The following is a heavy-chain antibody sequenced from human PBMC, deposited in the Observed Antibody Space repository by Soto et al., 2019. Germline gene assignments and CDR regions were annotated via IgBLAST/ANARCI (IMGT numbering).Heavy chain of an antibody. Sequence: SLRLSCAASGFTFDDYAMHWVRQAPGKGLEWVSGISWNSGSIGYADSVKGRFTISRDNAKNSLYLQMNSLRDEDTAMYYCVRDSNWSYDYWGQGILVTVSS. CDR1: GFTFDDYA. CDR2: ISWNSGSI. CDR3: VRDSNWSYDY. D-gene: IGHD4-4*01. V-gene: IGHV3-9*01. J-gene: IGHJ4*02.